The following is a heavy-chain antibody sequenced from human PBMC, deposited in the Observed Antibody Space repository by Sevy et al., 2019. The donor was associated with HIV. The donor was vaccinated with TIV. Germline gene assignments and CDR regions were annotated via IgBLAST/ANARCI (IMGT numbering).Heavy chain of an antibody. D-gene: IGHD2-2*01. CDR2: ISGDTYYT. CDR1: GITFSTSV. J-gene: IGHJ3*02. CDR3: TRASLLGYCSTTSCYYAFDI. V-gene: IGHV3-21*01. Sequence: GGSLRLSCNASGITFSTSVMNWVRQSPDRGLEWVSSISGDTYYTHYADSMRGRFIVSRDKAKNSRFLEMNSLTVEDTAVYYCTRASLLGYCSTTSCYYAFDIWGPGTVVTVSS.